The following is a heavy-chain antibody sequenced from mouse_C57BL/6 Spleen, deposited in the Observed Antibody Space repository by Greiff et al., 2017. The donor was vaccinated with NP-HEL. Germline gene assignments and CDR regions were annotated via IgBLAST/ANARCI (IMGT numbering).Heavy chain of an antibody. Sequence: QVQLQQPGAELVKPGASVKLSCKASGYTFTSYWMQWVKQRPGQGLEWIGEIDPSDSYTNYNQKFKGKATLTVDTSSSTAYMQLSSLTSEDSAVYYCARAYYSRPDYWGQGTTLTVSS. J-gene: IGHJ2*01. D-gene: IGHD2-12*01. V-gene: IGHV1-50*01. CDR2: IDPSDSYT. CDR3: ARAYYSRPDY. CDR1: GYTFTSYW.